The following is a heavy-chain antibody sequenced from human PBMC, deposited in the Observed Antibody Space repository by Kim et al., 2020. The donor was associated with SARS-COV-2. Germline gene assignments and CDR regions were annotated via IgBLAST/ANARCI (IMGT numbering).Heavy chain of an antibody. V-gene: IGHV1-69*04. Sequence: QKFQGRVTITADKSTSTAYMELSSLRSEDTAVYYCARAPSEDSSGYLFDYWGQGTLVTVSS. J-gene: IGHJ4*02. CDR3: ARAPSEDSSGYLFDY. D-gene: IGHD3-22*01.